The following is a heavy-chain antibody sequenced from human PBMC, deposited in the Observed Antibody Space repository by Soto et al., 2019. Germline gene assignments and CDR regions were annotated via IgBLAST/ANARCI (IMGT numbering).Heavy chain of an antibody. V-gene: IGHV4-4*02. CDR2: IYHSGST. J-gene: IGHJ6*02. CDR3: ARLRIMITFGGVIGGMDV. Sequence: PSETLSLTCAVSGGSISSSNWWSWVRQPPGKGLEWIGEIYHSGSTNYNPSLKSRVTISVDKSKNQFSLKLSSVTAADTAVYYCARLRIMITFGGVIGGMDVWGQGTTVTVSS. D-gene: IGHD3-16*01. CDR1: GGSISSSNW.